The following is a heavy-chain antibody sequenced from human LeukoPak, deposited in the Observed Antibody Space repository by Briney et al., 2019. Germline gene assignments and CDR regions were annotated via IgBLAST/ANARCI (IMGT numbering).Heavy chain of an antibody. V-gene: IGHV3-23*01. CDR2: ISGSGGST. J-gene: IGHJ4*02. D-gene: IGHD1-26*01. CDR3: ANVGATVFFDY. CDR1: GFTFSSYA. Sequence: GGSLRLSCAASGFTFSSYAMSWVRQAPGKRLEWVSAISGSGGSTYYAASVKGRFTISRDNSKNTLYLQMNSLRAEDTAVYYCANVGATVFFDYWGQGTLVTVSS.